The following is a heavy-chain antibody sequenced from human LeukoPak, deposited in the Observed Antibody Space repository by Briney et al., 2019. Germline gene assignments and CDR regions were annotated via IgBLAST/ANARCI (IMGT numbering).Heavy chain of an antibody. D-gene: IGHD6-13*01. V-gene: IGHV3-48*03. CDR3: ARDGSSSYYGGFDY. Sequence: GGSLRLSCAASGFTFSSYEMNWVRQAPGKGLEWVSYISTSGTTIYYADSVKGRFTISRDNAKNSLYLQMNSLRAEDTAVYYCARDGSSSYYGGFDYWGQGTLTTVSS. CDR1: GFTFSSYE. CDR2: ISTSGTTI. J-gene: IGHJ4*02.